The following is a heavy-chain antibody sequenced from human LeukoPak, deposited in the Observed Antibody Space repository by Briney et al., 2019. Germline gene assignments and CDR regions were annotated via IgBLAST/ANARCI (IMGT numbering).Heavy chain of an antibody. CDR2: IYYTGST. CDR3: ARRLTANDAFDI. CDR1: GGSISTYF. D-gene: IGHD1-14*01. V-gene: IGHV4-59*08. J-gene: IGHJ3*02. Sequence: SETLSLTCTVSGGSISTYFWSWVRQPPGKGLEWIGYIYYTGSTNYDPSLMSRVTISVDTSRNQFSLKLSSATAADTAIYYCARRLTANDAFDIWGQGTLVTVSS.